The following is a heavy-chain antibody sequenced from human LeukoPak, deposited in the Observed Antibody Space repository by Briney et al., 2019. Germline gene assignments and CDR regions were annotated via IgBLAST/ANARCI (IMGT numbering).Heavy chain of an antibody. CDR2: ISGSGGST. CDR1: GFTFSSYA. J-gene: IGHJ3*02. CDR3: AKDRGYYYDSSGSHGAFDI. D-gene: IGHD3-22*01. V-gene: IGHV3-23*01. Sequence: GGSLRLSCAASGFTFSSYAMSWVRQAPGKGLEWVSVISGSGGSTYYADSVKGRFTISRDNSKNTLYLQMNSLRAEDTAVYYCAKDRGYYYDSSGSHGAFDIWGQGTMVTVSS.